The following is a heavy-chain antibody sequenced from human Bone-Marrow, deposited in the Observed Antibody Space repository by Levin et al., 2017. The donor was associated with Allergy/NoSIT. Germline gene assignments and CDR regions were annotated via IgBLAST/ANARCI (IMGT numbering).Heavy chain of an antibody. V-gene: IGHV4-59*01. CDR2: IYHSGST. CDR3: ARVGRSAYNPLEY. D-gene: IGHD3-3*01. CDR1: GDSISDYY. Sequence: SSETLSLTCTVSGDSISDYYWHWIRQPPGKGLEWIGYIYHSGSTTYNPSLKSRVTISVDTSRTHLFLNLSSVTAADTAVYYCARVGRSAYNPLEYWGQGILVTVSS. J-gene: IGHJ4*02.